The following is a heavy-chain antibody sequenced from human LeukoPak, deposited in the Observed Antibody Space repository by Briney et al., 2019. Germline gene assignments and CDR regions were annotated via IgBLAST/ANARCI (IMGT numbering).Heavy chain of an antibody. CDR2: INSDGSIT. J-gene: IGHJ3*02. CDR3: ARDSYGQAFDI. D-gene: IGHD4-17*01. V-gene: IGHV3-74*01. Sequence: GGSLRLSCAASGFTFSSYGMHWVRQAPGKGLVWVSHINSDGSITSYADSVKGRFTISRDNAKNTLYLQMNSLRAEDTAVYYCARDSYGQAFDIWGQGTMVTVSS. CDR1: GFTFSSYG.